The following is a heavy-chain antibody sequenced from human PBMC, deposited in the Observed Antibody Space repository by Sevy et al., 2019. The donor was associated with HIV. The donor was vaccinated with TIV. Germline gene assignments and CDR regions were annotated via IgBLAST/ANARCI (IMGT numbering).Heavy chain of an antibody. J-gene: IGHJ4*02. D-gene: IGHD7-27*01. Sequence: ASVKVSCNASGYTFTGHYLHWVRQAPGRGLEWMGWIDPISAGTNDAQKFKGRVTMARDTSISTAYMELSRLRFDDTAMYYCVRIRFQTGAFDSWGQGTLVTVSS. CDR2: IDPISAGT. V-gene: IGHV1-2*02. CDR3: VRIRFQTGAFDS. CDR1: GYTFTGHY.